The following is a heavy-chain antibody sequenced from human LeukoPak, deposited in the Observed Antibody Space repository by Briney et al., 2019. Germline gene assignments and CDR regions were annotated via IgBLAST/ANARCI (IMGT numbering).Heavy chain of an antibody. J-gene: IGHJ4*02. CDR3: ARAVGYGQYFDY. CDR2: IYTSGGT. V-gene: IGHV4-4*07. Sequence: SETLSLTCTVSGGSLSSYYWSWVRQPAGKGLEWVGRIYTSGGTTYNPSPRSRVTISVDTSKKQFSLKLSAGAAADTAVYYCARAVGYGQYFDYWGQGTLVTVSS. D-gene: IGHD5-18*01. CDR1: GGSLSSYY.